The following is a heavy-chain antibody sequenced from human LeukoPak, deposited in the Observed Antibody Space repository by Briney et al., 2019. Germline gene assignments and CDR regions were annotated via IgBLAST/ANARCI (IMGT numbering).Heavy chain of an antibody. Sequence: GASVKLSCKASGYTFTSYGISWVRQAPGQGLEWMGWISAYNGNTNYAQKLQGRVTMTTDTSTSTAYMELRSLRSDDTAVYYCARDLITMVRGVQRDLGYWGQGTLVTVSS. CDR3: ARDLITMVRGVQRDLGY. CDR1: GYTFTSYG. V-gene: IGHV1-18*01. J-gene: IGHJ4*02. D-gene: IGHD3-10*01. CDR2: ISAYNGNT.